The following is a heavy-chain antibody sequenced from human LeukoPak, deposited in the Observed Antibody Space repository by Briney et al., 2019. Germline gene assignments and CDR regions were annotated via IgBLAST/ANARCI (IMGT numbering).Heavy chain of an antibody. CDR3: ARDFYDPNYYDILTGYDY. J-gene: IGHJ4*02. CDR1: GFTFSSYE. CDR2: ISSSGSTI. Sequence: GGSLRLSCAASGFTFSSYEMNWVRQAPGKGLEWVSYISSSGSTIYYADSVKGRFTISRDNAKNSLYLQMNSLRAEDTAVYYCARDFYDPNYYDILTGYDYWGQGTLVTVSS. V-gene: IGHV3-48*03. D-gene: IGHD3-9*01.